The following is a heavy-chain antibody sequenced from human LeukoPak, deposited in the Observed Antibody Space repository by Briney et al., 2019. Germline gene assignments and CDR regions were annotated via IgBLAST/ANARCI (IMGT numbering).Heavy chain of an antibody. V-gene: IGHV3-30*03. CDR2: ISYDGSNK. J-gene: IGHJ4*02. CDR3: ARVGTSGSYDY. D-gene: IGHD5-12*01. CDR1: GFTFSSYG. Sequence: GGSLRLSCAASGFTFSSYGMHWVRQAPGKGLEWVAVISYDGSNKYYADSVKGRFTISRDNAKNSLYLQMNSLRAEDTAVYYCARVGTSGSYDYWGQGTLVTVSS.